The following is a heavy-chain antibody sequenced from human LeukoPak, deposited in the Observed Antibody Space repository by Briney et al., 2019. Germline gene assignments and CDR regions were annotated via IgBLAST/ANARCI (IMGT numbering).Heavy chain of an antibody. Sequence: GASVKVSCKVSGYTLSESSMHWVRQAPGKGLEWMGGFEPEDGETIYAQKFQGRVTMTVDTSIDTAYMELSCRRAEDTALYYCATGSYGARLYPREYFYSFGLDVWGQGTTVTVSS. CDR3: ATGSYGARLYPREYFYSFGLDV. V-gene: IGHV1-24*01. D-gene: IGHD4-17*01. CDR2: FEPEDGET. J-gene: IGHJ6*02. CDR1: GYTLSESS.